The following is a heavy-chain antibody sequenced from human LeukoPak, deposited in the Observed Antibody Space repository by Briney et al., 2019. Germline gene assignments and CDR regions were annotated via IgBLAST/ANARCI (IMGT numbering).Heavy chain of an antibody. Sequence: SVKVSCKASGGTFSSYAISWVRQAPGQGLEWMGGIIPIFGTTNYAQKFQGRVTITADESTSTAYMELGSLRSEDTAVYYCARGTFSVVALYYFDYWGQGTLVTVSS. CDR1: GGTFSSYA. J-gene: IGHJ4*02. V-gene: IGHV1-69*13. CDR2: IIPIFGTT. D-gene: IGHD2-15*01. CDR3: ARGTFSVVALYYFDY.